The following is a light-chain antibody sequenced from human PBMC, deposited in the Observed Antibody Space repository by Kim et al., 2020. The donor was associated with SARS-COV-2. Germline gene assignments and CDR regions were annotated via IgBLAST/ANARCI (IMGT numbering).Light chain of an antibody. CDR3: NSRDSSGNHLEV. CDR2: GKN. CDR1: SLRSYY. J-gene: IGLJ3*02. Sequence: GQTVRITCQGDSLRSYYASWYQKKPGQAPVLVIYGKNNRPSGIPDRFSGSSSGNTASLTITGAQAEDEADYYCNSRDSSGNHLEVFGGGTQLTVL. V-gene: IGLV3-19*01.